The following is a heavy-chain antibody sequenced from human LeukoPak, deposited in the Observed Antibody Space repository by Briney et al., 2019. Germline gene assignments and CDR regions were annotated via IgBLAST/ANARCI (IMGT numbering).Heavy chain of an antibody. CDR1: GFTFSSHG. J-gene: IGHJ4*02. CDR2: IWYDGSNK. V-gene: IGHV3-33*01. Sequence: GRSLRLSCAASGFTFSSHGMHWVRQAPGKGLEWVAVIWYDGSNKYYADSVKGRFTISRDNSKNMVSLQMNRLRAEDTAVYYCARGEDQLDYWSQGTLVTVSS. CDR3: ARGEDQLDY.